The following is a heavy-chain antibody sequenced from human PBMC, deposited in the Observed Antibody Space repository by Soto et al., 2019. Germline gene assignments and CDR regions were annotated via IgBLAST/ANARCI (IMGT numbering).Heavy chain of an antibody. CDR2: ISYDGSNK. Sequence: QVQLVESGGGVVQPGRSLRLSCAASGFTFSSYAMHWVRQAPGKGLEWVAVISYDGSNKYYADSVKGRFTISRDNSKNPLYLQMNSLRAEDRAVYYCASYGSGSFDYWGQGTLVPFSS. CDR3: ASYGSGSFDY. V-gene: IGHV3-30-3*01. J-gene: IGHJ4*02. D-gene: IGHD3-10*01. CDR1: GFTFSSYA.